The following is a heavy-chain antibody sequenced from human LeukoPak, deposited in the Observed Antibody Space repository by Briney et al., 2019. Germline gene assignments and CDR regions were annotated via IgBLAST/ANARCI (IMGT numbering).Heavy chain of an antibody. D-gene: IGHD5-24*01. CDR2: IIPIFGIA. J-gene: IGHJ4*02. Sequence: SVKVSCKASGGTFISYAISWVRQAPGQGLEWMGRIIPIFGIANYAQKFQGRVTITADKSTSTAYMELSSLRSEDTAVYYCARERGGDGYNFWLDYWGQGTLVTVSS. CDR3: ARERGGDGYNFWLDY. V-gene: IGHV1-69*04. CDR1: GGTFISYA.